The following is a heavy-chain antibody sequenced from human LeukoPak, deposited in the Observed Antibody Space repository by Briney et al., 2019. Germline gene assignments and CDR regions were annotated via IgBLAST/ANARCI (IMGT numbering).Heavy chain of an antibody. V-gene: IGHV3-74*03. Sequence: GGSLRLSCAASGFTFSRYWMHWVRQAPGKGLMWVSRISPDGSTTLYAVSVKGRFTISRDKSKNTLYLQMNRLRAEDTAVYYCAKDRDSSTDYLFDYWGQGTLVTVSS. CDR2: ISPDGSTT. J-gene: IGHJ4*02. CDR3: AKDRDSSTDYLFDY. D-gene: IGHD2-2*01. CDR1: GFTFSRYW.